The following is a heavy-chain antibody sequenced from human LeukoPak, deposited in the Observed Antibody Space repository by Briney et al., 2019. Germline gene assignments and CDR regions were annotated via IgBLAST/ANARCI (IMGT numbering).Heavy chain of an antibody. CDR2: IIPIFGTA. J-gene: IGHJ4*02. CDR3: ARDRLYYGSGSYDY. D-gene: IGHD3-10*01. V-gene: IGHV1-69*05. Sequence: SVKVSCKASGGTFSSYAISWVRQAPGQGLEWMGRIIPIFGTANYAQKFQGRVTITMDESTSTAYMELSSLRSEDTAVYYCARDRLYYGSGSYDYWGQGTLVTVSS. CDR1: GGTFSSYA.